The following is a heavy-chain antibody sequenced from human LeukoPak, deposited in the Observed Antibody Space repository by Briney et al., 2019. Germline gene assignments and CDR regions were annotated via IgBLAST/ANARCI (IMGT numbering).Heavy chain of an antibody. V-gene: IGHV4-39*01. CDR1: GGSISSSSYY. CDR2: IYYSGST. D-gene: IGHD2-15*01. Sequence: PSETLSLTRTVSGGSISSSSYYWGWIRQPPGKGLEWIGSIYYSGSTYYNPSLKSRVTISVDTSKNQFSLKLSSVTAADTAVYYCARQGLRIDAFDIWGQGTMVTASS. J-gene: IGHJ3*02. CDR3: ARQGLRIDAFDI.